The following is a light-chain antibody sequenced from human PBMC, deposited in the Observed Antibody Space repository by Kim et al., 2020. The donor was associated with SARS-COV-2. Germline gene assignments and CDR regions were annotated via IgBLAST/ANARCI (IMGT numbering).Light chain of an antibody. Sequence: GQSFTIPCTGTSSDVGAYNYVAWYQQHSGKAPKLMIYEVTKRPSGVPDRFSASKSGNTASLTVSGLQADDEADYYCSSYAGNNNYVFGSGTKVTVL. V-gene: IGLV2-8*01. CDR1: SSDVGAYNY. CDR2: EVT. CDR3: SSYAGNNNYV. J-gene: IGLJ1*01.